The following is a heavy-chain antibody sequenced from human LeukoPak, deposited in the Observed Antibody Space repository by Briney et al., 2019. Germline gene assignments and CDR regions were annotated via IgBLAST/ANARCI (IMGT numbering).Heavy chain of an antibody. D-gene: IGHD3-22*01. CDR2: IIANGGRA. CDR1: GFTFTNYA. CDR3: AKVPYYYDSSGYIYFDY. Sequence: GGSLRLSCAASGFTFTNYAMSWVRQAPGKGLEWVSSIIANGGRAYYADSVKGRFTISRDNSKNTLYLQMNSLRAEDTAVYYCAKVPYYYDSSGYIYFDYWGQGTLVTVSS. J-gene: IGHJ4*02. V-gene: IGHV3-23*01.